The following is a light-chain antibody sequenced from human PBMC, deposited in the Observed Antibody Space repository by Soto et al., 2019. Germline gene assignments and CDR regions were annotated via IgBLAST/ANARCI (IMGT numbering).Light chain of an antibody. CDR1: SSDVGNYNY. CDR2: DVN. CDR3: CSYAGSPYV. Sequence: SALPQPRSGSGSPGQSVAISCTGTSSDVGNYNYVSWYQQHPGKAPKVIIYDVNKRPSGVPDRFSGSKSGNTASLTISGLQAEDEADYYCCSYAGSPYVFGTGTKVTVL. V-gene: IGLV2-11*01. J-gene: IGLJ1*01.